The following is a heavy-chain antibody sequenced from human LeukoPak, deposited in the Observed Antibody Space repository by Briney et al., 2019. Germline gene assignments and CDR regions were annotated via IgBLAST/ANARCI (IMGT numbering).Heavy chain of an antibody. CDR3: ARSQHPPRSRGPPQYSSGWYGY. CDR1: GGSISSGGYS. D-gene: IGHD6-19*01. CDR2: IYHSGST. J-gene: IGHJ4*02. Sequence: SQTLSLTCAVSGGSISSGGYSWSWIRQPPGKGLEWIGYIYHSGSTYYNPSLKSRVTISVDRSKNQFSLKLSSVTAADTAVYYCARSQHPPRSRGPPQYSSGWYGYWGQGTLVTVSS. V-gene: IGHV4-30-2*01.